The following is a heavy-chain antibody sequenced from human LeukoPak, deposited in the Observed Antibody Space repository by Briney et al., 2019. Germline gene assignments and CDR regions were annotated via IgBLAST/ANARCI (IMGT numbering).Heavy chain of an antibody. CDR2: ISGSGGST. D-gene: IGHD2-21*02. V-gene: IGHV3-23*01. J-gene: IGHJ3*02. CDR3: AKDVSYCGGDCYSVNAFDI. Sequence: GGSLRLSCAASEFTFSSYAMSWVRQAPGKGLEWVSAISGSGGSTYYADSVKGRFTISRDNSKNTLYLQMNSLRAEDTAVYYCAKDVSYCGGDCYSVNAFDIWGQGTMVTVSS. CDR1: EFTFSSYA.